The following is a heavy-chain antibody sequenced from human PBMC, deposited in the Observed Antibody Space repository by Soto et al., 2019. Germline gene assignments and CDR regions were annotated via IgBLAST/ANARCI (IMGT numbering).Heavy chain of an antibody. D-gene: IGHD5-18*01. CDR1: GGSISSGDYY. V-gene: IGHV4-30-4*01. J-gene: IGHJ5*02. CDR3: ARSGSAYSYGRLRFKNWFDP. Sequence: PSETLSLTCTVSGGSISSGDYYWSWIRQPPGKGLEWIGYIYYSGSTYYNPSLKSRVTISVDTSKNQFSLKLSSVTAADTAVYYCARSGSAYSYGRLRFKNWFDPWGQGTLVTVSS. CDR2: IYYSGST.